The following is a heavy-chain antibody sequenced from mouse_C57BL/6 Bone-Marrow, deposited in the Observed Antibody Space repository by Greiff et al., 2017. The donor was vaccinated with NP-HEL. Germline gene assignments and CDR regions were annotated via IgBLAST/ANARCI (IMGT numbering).Heavy chain of an antibody. D-gene: IGHD1-1*01. Sequence: VQLQQSGAELARPGASVKLSCKASGYTFTSYGISWVKQRPGQGLEWIGEIYPRSGNTYYNEKFKGKATLTADKSSSTAYMELRSLTSEDSAVYVCGQFITTGYAMDYWGQGTSVTVSS. CDR1: GYTFTSYG. J-gene: IGHJ4*01. V-gene: IGHV1-81*01. CDR3: GQFITTGYAMDY. CDR2: IYPRSGNT.